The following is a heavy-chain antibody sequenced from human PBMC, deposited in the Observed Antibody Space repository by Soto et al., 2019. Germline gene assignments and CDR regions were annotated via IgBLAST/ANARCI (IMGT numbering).Heavy chain of an antibody. CDR3: VRFLRKYYYDMDV. Sequence: PGESLKISCKGSGYNFPSYGINWVRQMPGKGLEWMGKIDPSDSYINYSPSFQGHVTFSADKSISTAYLQWSSLKASDSAIYYCVRFLRKYYYDMDVWGQGTTVTVSS. CDR2: IDPSDSYI. V-gene: IGHV5-10-1*01. CDR1: GYNFPSYG. J-gene: IGHJ6*02.